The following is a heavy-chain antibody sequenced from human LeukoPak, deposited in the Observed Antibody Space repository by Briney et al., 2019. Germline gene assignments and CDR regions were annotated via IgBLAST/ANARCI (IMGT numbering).Heavy chain of an antibody. V-gene: IGHV4-34*01. CDR1: GGSFSGYY. Sequence: SETLSLTCAVYGGSFSGYYWSWIRQLPGKGLEWIGEINHSGSTNYNPSLKSRVTISVDTSKNQFSLKLSSVTAADTAVYYCARGDLGYCTNGVCFIVQFGRLFDYWGQGTLVTVSS. D-gene: IGHD2-8*01. CDR2: INHSGST. CDR3: ARGDLGYCTNGVCFIVQFGRLFDY. J-gene: IGHJ4*02.